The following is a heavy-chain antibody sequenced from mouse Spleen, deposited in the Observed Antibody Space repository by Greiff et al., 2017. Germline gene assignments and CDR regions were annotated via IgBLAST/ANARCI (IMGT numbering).Heavy chain of an antibody. Sequence: DVKLQESEGGLVQPGSSMKLSCTASGFTFSDYYMAWVRQVPEKGLEWVANINYDGSSTYYLDSLKSRFIISRDNAKNILYLQMSSLKSEDTATYYCARGEWYYDGSSPFAYWGQGTLVTVSA. CDR1: GFTFSDYY. J-gene: IGHJ3*01. CDR3: ARGEWYYDGSSPFAY. D-gene: IGHD1-1*01. CDR2: INYDGSST. V-gene: IGHV5-16*01.